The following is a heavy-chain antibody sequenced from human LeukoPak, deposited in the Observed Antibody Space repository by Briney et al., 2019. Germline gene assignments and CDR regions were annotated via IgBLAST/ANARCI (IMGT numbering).Heavy chain of an antibody. CDR1: GGSISSGDYY. Sequence: SETLSLTCTVSGGSISSGDYYWSWIRQPPGKGLEWLGYIYYSGSTYYNPSLKSRVTISVDTSKNQFSLKLSSVTAADTAVYYCAREVLPAANYYGMDVWGQGTTVTVSS. V-gene: IGHV4-30-4*01. CDR3: AREVLPAANYYGMDV. CDR2: IYYSGST. J-gene: IGHJ6*02. D-gene: IGHD2-2*01.